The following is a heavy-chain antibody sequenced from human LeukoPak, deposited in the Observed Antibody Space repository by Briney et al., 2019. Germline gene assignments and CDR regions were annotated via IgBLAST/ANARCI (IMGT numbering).Heavy chain of an antibody. CDR2: IGRDGGTA. CDR3: AREDRDRDAFDI. J-gene: IGHJ3*02. D-gene: IGHD5-24*01. V-gene: IGHV3-64*01. Sequence: GWSLRLYSAASGFAFIKYSIHWHRQAPGKVLEYVSGIGRDGGTADYANSVKGRFTISRDNYKNTLYLQMRGMRAEDMAVYYCAREDRDRDAFDIWGQGTMVTVSS. CDR1: GFAFIKYS.